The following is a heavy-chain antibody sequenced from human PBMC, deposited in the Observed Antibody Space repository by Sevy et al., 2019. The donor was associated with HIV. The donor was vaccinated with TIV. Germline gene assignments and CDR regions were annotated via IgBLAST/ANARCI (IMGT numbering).Heavy chain of an antibody. J-gene: IGHJ4*02. V-gene: IGHV3-23*01. CDR1: GFTFSSYA. Sequence: GGSLRLSCAASGFTFSSYAMSWVRQAPGKGLEWVSAISGSGGSTYYADSVKGRFTISSDNSKNTLYLQMNSLRAEDTAVYYCAKGDNYDFWSGYQAFDYWGQGTLVTVSS. CDR3: AKGDNYDFWSGYQAFDY. CDR2: ISGSGGST. D-gene: IGHD3-3*01.